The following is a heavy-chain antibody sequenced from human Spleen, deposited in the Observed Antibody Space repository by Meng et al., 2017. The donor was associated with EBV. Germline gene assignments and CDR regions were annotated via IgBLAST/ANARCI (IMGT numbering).Heavy chain of an antibody. Sequence: QVQLLQSGAVGKKPGASVKVSCKASGYIFASYAMHWVRQAPGQRLEWMGWINAGNDNIKYSQNFQGRVTITSDTSASTAYMELSSLKSEDTAVYYCARLYYDVLTGYYFFDYWGQGTLVTVSS. CDR1: GYIFASYA. V-gene: IGHV1-3*01. D-gene: IGHD3-9*01. J-gene: IGHJ4*02. CDR3: ARLYYDVLTGYYFFDY. CDR2: INAGNDNI.